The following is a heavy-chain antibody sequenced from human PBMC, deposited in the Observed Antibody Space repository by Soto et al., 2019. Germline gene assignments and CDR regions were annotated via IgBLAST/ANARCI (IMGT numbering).Heavy chain of an antibody. CDR1: GGSISRYY. V-gene: IGHV4-59*01. D-gene: IGHD3-16*01. Sequence: SETLSLTCAVSGGSISRYYWSWIRQPPGKGLEWIGYIYYSGSTNYNPSLKSRVTISVDTSKNQFSLKLSSVTAADTAVYYCARARGGGFNSPYFDYWGQGTLVTVSS. CDR3: ARARGGGFNSPYFDY. J-gene: IGHJ4*02. CDR2: IYYSGST.